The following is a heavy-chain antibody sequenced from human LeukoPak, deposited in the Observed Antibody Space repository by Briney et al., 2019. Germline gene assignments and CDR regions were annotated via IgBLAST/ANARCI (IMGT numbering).Heavy chain of an antibody. CDR2: INHSGST. Sequence: SESLSLTCAVYGGAFSGYYWSWIRQPPGKGLEWIGEINHSGSTNYNPSLKSRVTISVDTSKNQFSLKLSSVTAAGTAVYYCARISELMTTVTYFDYWGQGTLVTVSS. CDR3: ARISELMTTVTYFDY. CDR1: GGAFSGYY. J-gene: IGHJ4*02. D-gene: IGHD4-17*01. V-gene: IGHV4-34*01.